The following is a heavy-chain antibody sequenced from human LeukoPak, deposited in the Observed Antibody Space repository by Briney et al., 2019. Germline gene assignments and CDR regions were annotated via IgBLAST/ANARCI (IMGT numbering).Heavy chain of an antibody. Sequence: ASVNVSFKASGYTFSTYPMNWARQAPGQGLEWMGWVNTNTGSPTYAQGLTGRFVFSLDTSVSTAFLQINSLEAEDTALYYCVRGIDTTGYFNYWGQGTLVTVSS. D-gene: IGHD3-22*01. CDR3: VRGIDTTGYFNY. J-gene: IGHJ4*02. CDR1: GYTFSTYP. V-gene: IGHV7-4-1*02. CDR2: VNTNTGSP.